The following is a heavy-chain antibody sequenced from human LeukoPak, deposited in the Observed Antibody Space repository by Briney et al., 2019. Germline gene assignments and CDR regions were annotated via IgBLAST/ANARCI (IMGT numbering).Heavy chain of an antibody. D-gene: IGHD6-19*01. CDR2: ISSRSSTI. Sequence: PGGTLSLSCAASGFTISSNSMNWLRQAPGKGLEWVSYISSRSSTIYYAAPVKGLITTSRDNATNSLYLQMNSRRGEDTAVYYCARGAGSGRNHFDYWGQGTLVTVSS. CDR1: GFTISSNS. J-gene: IGHJ4*02. V-gene: IGHV3-48*01. CDR3: ARGAGSGRNHFDY.